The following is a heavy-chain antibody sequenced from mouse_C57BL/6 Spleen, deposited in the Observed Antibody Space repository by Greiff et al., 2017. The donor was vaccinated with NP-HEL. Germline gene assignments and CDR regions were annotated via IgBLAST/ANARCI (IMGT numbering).Heavy chain of an antibody. J-gene: IGHJ4*01. CDR3: ARLRRRGYAMDY. Sequence: EVQLQQSGPELVKPGASVKISCKASGYTFTDYYMNWVKQSHGKSLEWIGDINPNNGGTSYNQKLKGKATLTVDKSSSTAYMELRSLTSEDSAVYYCARLRRRGYAMDYWGQGTSVTVSS. V-gene: IGHV1-26*01. D-gene: IGHD2-12*01. CDR1: GYTFTDYY. CDR2: INPNNGGT.